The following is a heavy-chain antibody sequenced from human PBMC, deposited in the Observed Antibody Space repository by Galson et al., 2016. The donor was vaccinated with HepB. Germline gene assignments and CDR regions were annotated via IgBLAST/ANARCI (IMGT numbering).Heavy chain of an antibody. D-gene: IGHD6-13*01. CDR3: ASNIRAAGIFNY. CDR2: IWYDGSNK. Sequence: SLRLSCAASGLTFSNYGMAWVRQAPGKGLEWVAIIWYDGSNKYHADSVKGRFTISRDNSKNTLYLQMSNLRAEDTAVYFCASNIRAAGIFNYWGQGTLVTVSS. CDR1: GLTFSNYG. J-gene: IGHJ4*02. V-gene: IGHV3-33*03.